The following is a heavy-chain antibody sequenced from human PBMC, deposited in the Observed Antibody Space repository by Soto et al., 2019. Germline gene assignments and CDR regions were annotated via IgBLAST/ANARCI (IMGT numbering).Heavy chain of an antibody. CDR3: ASPGPYSSSWAPDY. CDR1: GSPFTSYG. Sequence: ASVKVSCMASGSPFTSYGISWVRQAPGQGLEWMGWISAYNGNTNYAQKLQGRVTMTTDTSTSTAYMELRSLRSDDTAVYYCASPGPYSSSWAPDYWGQGTLVTVSS. CDR2: ISAYNGNT. V-gene: IGHV1-18*01. D-gene: IGHD6-13*01. J-gene: IGHJ4*02.